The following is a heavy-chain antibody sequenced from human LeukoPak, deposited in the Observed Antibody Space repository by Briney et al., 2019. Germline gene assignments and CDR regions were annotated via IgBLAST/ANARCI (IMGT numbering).Heavy chain of an antibody. CDR3: ARGSPYYDSSGMGFDY. Sequence: SVKVSCKASGGTFSSYAISWVRQAPGQGLEWMGGIIPIFGTANYAQKFQGRVTITTDESTSTAYMELSSPRSEDTAVYYCARGSPYYDSSGMGFDYWGQGTLVTVSS. V-gene: IGHV1-69*05. CDR2: IIPIFGTA. J-gene: IGHJ4*02. D-gene: IGHD3-22*01. CDR1: GGTFSSYA.